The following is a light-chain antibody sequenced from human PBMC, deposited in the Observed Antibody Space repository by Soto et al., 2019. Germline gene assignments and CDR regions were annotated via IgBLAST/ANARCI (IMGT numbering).Light chain of an antibody. V-gene: IGKV1-39*01. J-gene: IGKJ4*01. CDR2: AAS. CDR3: QQSYSTPPT. Sequence: DIQMTQSPSSLSASVGARVTITCRASQSISSYLNWYQQKPGKAPKLLIYAASSLQSGVPSRFSGSGSGTDFTLTISSLQPEDFATYYCQQSYSTPPTFGGGTKVDI. CDR1: QSISSY.